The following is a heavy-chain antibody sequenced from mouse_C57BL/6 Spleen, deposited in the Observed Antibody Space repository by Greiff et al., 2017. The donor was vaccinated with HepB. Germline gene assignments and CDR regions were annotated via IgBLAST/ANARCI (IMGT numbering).Heavy chain of an antibody. Sequence: EVKLMESGGGLVQPGGSLKLSCAASGFTFSDYYMYWVRQTPEKRLEWVAYISNGGGSTYYPDTVKGRFTISRDNAKNTLYLQMSRLKSEDTAMYYCARHEVVDWYFDDWGTGTTVTVSS. J-gene: IGHJ1*03. D-gene: IGHD1-1*01. CDR2: ISNGGGST. CDR1: GFTFSDYY. V-gene: IGHV5-12*01. CDR3: ARHEVVDWYFDD.